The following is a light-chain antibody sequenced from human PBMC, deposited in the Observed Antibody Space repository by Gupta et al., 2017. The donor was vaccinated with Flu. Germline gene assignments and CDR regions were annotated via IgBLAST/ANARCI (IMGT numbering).Light chain of an antibody. CDR2: AAS. V-gene: IGKV1-39*01. J-gene: IGKJ2*01. CDR3: QQTDQSLYT. CDR1: QNIGIC. Sequence: PSYLSASVGDSVAITCRASQNIGICINWYQQKPGQAPKLLIYAASSVKSGVPSSFSGSGSETDFTLTISRRQPEDFAVYFCQQTDQSLYTFGQGTTLEI.